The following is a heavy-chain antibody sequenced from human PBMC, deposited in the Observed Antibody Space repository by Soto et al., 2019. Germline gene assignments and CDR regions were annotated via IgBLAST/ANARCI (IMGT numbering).Heavy chain of an antibody. J-gene: IGHJ4*02. CDR3: ARDLGYYYDSSGHPPDY. D-gene: IGHD3-22*01. CDR1: GFTFSSYW. CDR2: IKQDGSEK. Sequence: GGSLRLSCAASGFTFSSYWMSWVRQAPGKGLEWVANIKQDGSEKYYVDSVKGRFTISRDNAKNSLYLQMNSLRAEDTAVYYCARDLGYYYDSSGHPPDYWGQGTLVTVSS. V-gene: IGHV3-7*05.